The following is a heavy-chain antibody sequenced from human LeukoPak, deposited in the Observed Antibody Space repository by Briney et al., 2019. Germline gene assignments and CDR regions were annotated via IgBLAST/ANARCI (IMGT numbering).Heavy chain of an antibody. CDR3: ARVGPRDYFYFDY. Sequence: SQTLSLTCAVSGGSVTSNSAAWNWIRQSPGRGLEWLGRTYYRSKWYNDYVVSVKSRITINVDTSKTQFSPQLNSVTPEDTAVYYCARVGPRDYFYFDYWGQGTPVTVSS. V-gene: IGHV6-1*01. CDR2: TYYRSKWYN. CDR1: GGSVTSNSAA. J-gene: IGHJ4*02. D-gene: IGHD4-17*01.